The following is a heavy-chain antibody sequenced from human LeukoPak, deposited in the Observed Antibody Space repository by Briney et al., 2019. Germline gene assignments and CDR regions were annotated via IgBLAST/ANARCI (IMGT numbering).Heavy chain of an antibody. Sequence: ASVNVSCKVSGDTLIELSIHWVRQVPGKGLEWMGGFDHEDGEIIYAQKFQGRVTMTEDTSTETAYMELSSLRSEDTAVYYCARRGSGSYVLDYWGQGTLVTVSS. J-gene: IGHJ4*02. V-gene: IGHV1-24*01. CDR3: ARRGSGSYVLDY. CDR2: FDHEDGEI. CDR1: GDTLIELS. D-gene: IGHD3-10*01.